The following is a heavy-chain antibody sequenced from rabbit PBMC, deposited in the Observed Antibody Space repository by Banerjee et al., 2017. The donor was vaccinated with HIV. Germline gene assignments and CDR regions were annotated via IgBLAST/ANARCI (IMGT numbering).Heavy chain of an antibody. CDR2: IDSSSIT. J-gene: IGHJ4*01. D-gene: IGHD4-1*01. Sequence: QQQLEESGGGLVKPEGSLTLTCTASGFSFSSNYWICWVRQAPGKGLEWIGCIDSSSITWYASWVNGRFTISKTSSTTVTLQMTSLTAADTATYFCMRYGTGWGDNLWGQGTLVTFS. CDR1: GFSFSSNYW. V-gene: IGHV1S45*01. CDR3: MRYGTGWGDNL.